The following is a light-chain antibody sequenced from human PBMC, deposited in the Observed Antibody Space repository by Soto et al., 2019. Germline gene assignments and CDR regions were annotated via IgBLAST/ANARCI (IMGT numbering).Light chain of an antibody. Sequence: QSALTQPASVSGSPGQSITISCTGTSSDVGGYNYVSWYQQNPGKAPKLMIYDVSKRPSGVSDRFSGSKSGNTASLTISGLQAEDEADYYGSSYRSSSTLRYVFGTGTKLTVL. CDR3: SSYRSSSTLRYV. J-gene: IGLJ1*01. CDR1: SSDVGGYNY. V-gene: IGLV2-14*01. CDR2: DVS.